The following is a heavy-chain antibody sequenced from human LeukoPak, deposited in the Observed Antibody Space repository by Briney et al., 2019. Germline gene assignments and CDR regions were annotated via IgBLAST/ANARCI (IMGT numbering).Heavy chain of an antibody. CDR1: GGSFSGYY. J-gene: IGHJ4*02. CDR3: ARGRSTGHIVVVTASSHKFDY. V-gene: IGHV4-34*01. Sequence: PSETLSLTCAVYGGSFSGYYWSWIRKPPGKGLEWIGEINHSGSTNYNPSLKSRVTISVDTSKNQFSLKLSSVTAADTAVYYCARGRSTGHIVVVTASSHKFDYWGQGTLVTVSS. D-gene: IGHD2-21*02. CDR2: INHSGST.